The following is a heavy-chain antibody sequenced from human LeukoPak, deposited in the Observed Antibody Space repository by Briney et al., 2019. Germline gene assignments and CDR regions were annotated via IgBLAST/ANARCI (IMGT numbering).Heavy chain of an antibody. V-gene: IGHV3-21*01. CDR2: ISSSSSYI. CDR3: ARDRGDFWSGYVHDY. J-gene: IGHJ4*02. CDR1: GFTFSSYS. Sequence: GGSLRLSCAASGFTFSSYSMNWVRQAPGKGLEWVSSISSSSSYIYYADSVKGRFTISRDNSKNTLYLQMNSLRAEDTAVYYCARDRGDFWSGYVHDYWGQGTLLTVST. D-gene: IGHD3-3*01.